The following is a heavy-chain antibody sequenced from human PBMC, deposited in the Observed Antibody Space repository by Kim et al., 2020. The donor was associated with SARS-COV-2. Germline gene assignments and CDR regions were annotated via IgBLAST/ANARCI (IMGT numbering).Heavy chain of an antibody. CDR3: ASSDDYGGGWFDP. D-gene: IGHD4-17*01. CDR1: GGTFSSYA. Sequence: SVKVSCKASGGTFSSYAISWVRQAPGQGLEWMGGIIPIFGTANYAQKFQGRVTITADESTSTAYMELSSLRSEDTAVYYCASSDDYGGGWFDPWGQGTLVTVSP. V-gene: IGHV1-69*13. CDR2: IIPIFGTA. J-gene: IGHJ5*02.